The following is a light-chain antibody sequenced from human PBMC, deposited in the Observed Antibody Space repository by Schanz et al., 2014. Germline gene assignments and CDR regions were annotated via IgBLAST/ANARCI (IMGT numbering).Light chain of an antibody. Sequence: QSALTQPASVSGSPGQSITISCTGISSDIDGYNYVSWYQQHPGKAPKLMIYDVTIRPSGVPDRFSGSKSGNTASLTISGLQAEDEADYYCCSYAGSYTWVFGGGTKLTV. CDR1: SSDIDGYNY. CDR2: DVT. CDR3: CSYAGSYTWV. V-gene: IGLV2-11*01. J-gene: IGLJ3*02.